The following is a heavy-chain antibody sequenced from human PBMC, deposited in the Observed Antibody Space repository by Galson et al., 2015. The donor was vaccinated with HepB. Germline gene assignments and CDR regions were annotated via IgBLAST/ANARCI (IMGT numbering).Heavy chain of an antibody. CDR3: ANQPNRDGYNYPSAFDI. CDR1: GGTFSSYT. CDR2: IIPILGIA. Sequence: QSGAEVKKPGTSVKVSCKASGGTFSSYTISWVRQAPGQGLEWMGRIIPILGIANYAQKFQGRVTITADKSTSTAYMELSSLRSEDTAVYYCANQPNRDGYNYPSAFDIWGQGTMVTVSS. J-gene: IGHJ3*02. V-gene: IGHV1-69*02. D-gene: IGHD5-24*01.